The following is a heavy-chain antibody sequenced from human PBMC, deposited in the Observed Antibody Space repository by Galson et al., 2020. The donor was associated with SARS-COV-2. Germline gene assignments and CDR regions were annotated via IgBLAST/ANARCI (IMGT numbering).Heavy chain of an antibody. CDR2: IDWDDDE. Sequence: SGPTLVKPTQTLTLTCTFSGLSLSSDRMRVSWIRQPPGKALEWLARIDWDDDEFYSTSLRTRLTISKDTSKNQVVLTMTNMDPVDTATYYCALDLGYYYCIAVWGKGTPVTVSS. J-gene: IGHJ6*03. CDR3: ALDLGYYYCIAV. V-gene: IGHV2-70*04. CDR1: GLSLSSDRMR. D-gene: IGHD3-16*01.